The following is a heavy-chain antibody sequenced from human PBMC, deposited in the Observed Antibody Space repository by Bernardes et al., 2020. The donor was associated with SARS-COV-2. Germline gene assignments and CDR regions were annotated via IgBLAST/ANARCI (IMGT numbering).Heavy chain of an antibody. Sequence: GGSLRLSCAASGFTFSSYTVNWVRQAPGKGLEWLSYIGSSGTYTNYADSVKGRFTISRDNAKNSLYLQMHSLRAEDTAVYYCARVGQGDWELHFDNWGQGTQVTVSS. CDR3: ARVGQGDWELHFDN. D-gene: IGHD1-26*01. J-gene: IGHJ4*02. CDR1: GFTFSSYT. CDR2: IGSSGTYT. V-gene: IGHV3-21*05.